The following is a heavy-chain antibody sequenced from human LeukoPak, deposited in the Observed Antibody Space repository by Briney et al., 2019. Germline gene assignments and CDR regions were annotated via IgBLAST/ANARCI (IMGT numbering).Heavy chain of an antibody. CDR1: GYIFTNYY. CDR3: ARDRFTMVRGIIPGY. J-gene: IGHJ4*02. D-gene: IGHD3-10*01. V-gene: IGHV1-46*01. Sequence: ASAKVSCKASGYIFTNYYMHWVRQAPGQGLEWMGIINPSGGSTSSAQKFQGRVTMTRDTSTSTVYMELSSLRSEDTAVYYCARDRFTMVRGIIPGYWGQGTLVTVSS. CDR2: INPSGGST.